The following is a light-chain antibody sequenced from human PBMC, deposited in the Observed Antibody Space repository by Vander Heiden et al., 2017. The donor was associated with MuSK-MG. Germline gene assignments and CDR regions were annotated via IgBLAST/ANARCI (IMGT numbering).Light chain of an antibody. V-gene: IGKV1-9*01. J-gene: IGKJ5*01. Sequence: DIQLTQSPSFLSASVGDRVTITSCASQGISSYLAWYQQKPGKAPKLLIYAASTLQSGVSSRFSGSGSGTEFTLTISSLQPEDFATYYCQQLNSYPLSFGQGTLLEIK. CDR1: QGISSY. CDR2: AAS. CDR3: QQLNSYPLS.